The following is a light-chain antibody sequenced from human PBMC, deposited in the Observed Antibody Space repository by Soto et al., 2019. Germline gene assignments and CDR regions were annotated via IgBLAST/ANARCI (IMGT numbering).Light chain of an antibody. Sequence: QSALTQPTSVSGSPGQSITISCTGTSSDVGSYNLVSWYQQHPGKAPKLMIYEVSKRPSGVSNRFSGSKSGNTASLTISGLQAEDEADYYSCSYARSSTFVVFGGGTKLTVL. V-gene: IGLV2-23*02. CDR1: SSDVGSYNL. CDR2: EVS. CDR3: CSYARSSTFVV. J-gene: IGLJ2*01.